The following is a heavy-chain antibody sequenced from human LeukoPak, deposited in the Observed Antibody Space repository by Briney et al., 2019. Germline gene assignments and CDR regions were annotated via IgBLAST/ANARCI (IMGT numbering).Heavy chain of an antibody. CDR3: ARDMGQALDY. CDR2: ISSSSSYI. CDR1: GFTFSSYS. D-gene: IGHD3-10*01. J-gene: IGHJ4*02. V-gene: IGHV3-21*01. Sequence: GGSLRLSCVASGFTFSSYSMNWVRQAPGKGLEWVSSISSSSSYIYYADSVKGRFTISRDNAKNSLYLQMNSLRAEDTAVYYCARDMGQALDYWGQGTLVTVSS.